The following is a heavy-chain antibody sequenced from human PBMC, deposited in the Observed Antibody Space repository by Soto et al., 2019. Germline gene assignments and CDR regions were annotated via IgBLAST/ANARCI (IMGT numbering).Heavy chain of an antibody. Sequence: PGGSLRLSCAASGFTCSDYYMSWIRQAPGKGLEWVSYISSRGSTIYYADSVKGWVTMTRDTSISTAYMELSRLRSDDTALYYCAKGDIVVVPAAFSAYAFDIWGQGTMVTVSS. D-gene: IGHD2-2*01. CDR3: AKGDIVVVPAAFSAYAFDI. V-gene: IGHV3-11*01. J-gene: IGHJ3*02. CDR1: GFTCSDYY. CDR2: ISSRGSTI.